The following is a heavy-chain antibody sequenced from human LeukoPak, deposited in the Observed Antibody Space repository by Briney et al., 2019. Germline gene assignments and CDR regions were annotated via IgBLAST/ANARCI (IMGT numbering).Heavy chain of an antibody. V-gene: IGHV3-9*01. CDR3: AKGHSSSWSAFDY. CDR2: ISWNSGSI. Sequence: PGRTLRLSCAASGFTFDDYAMHWVRQAPGKGLEWVSGISWNSGSIGYADSVKGRFTISRDNAKNSLYLQMNSLRAEGTALYYCAKGHSSSWSAFDYWGQGTLVTVSS. CDR1: GFTFDDYA. D-gene: IGHD6-13*01. J-gene: IGHJ4*02.